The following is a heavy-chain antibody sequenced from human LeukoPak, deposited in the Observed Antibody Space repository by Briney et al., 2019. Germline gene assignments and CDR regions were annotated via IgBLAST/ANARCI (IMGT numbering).Heavy chain of an antibody. V-gene: IGHV4-30-2*01. D-gene: IGHD6-13*01. J-gene: IGHJ4*02. CDR1: GGSISSGGYS. CDR2: IYHSGST. CDR3: ARDRGSSWYWDY. Sequence: PSQTLSLTCAISGGSISSGGYSWSWIRQPPGKGLEWIGYIYHSGSTYYNPSLKSRVTISVNRSKNQFSLKLSSVTAADTAVYYCARDRGSSWYWDYWGQGTLVTVSS.